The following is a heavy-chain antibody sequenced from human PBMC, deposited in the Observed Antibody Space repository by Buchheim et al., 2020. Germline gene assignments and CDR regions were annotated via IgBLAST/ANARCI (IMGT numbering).Heavy chain of an antibody. J-gene: IGHJ5*02. V-gene: IGHV4-31*03. CDR1: GGSISSGGYY. D-gene: IGHD2-2*02. Sequence: QVQLQESGPGLVKPSQTLSLTCTVSGGSISSGGYYWSWIRQHPGKGLEWIGYIYYSGSTYYNPSLKSRVTISVDTSKNQFSLKLSSVTAADTAVYYCARVRRSTSCYNGECEKYRWFDPWGQGTL. CDR3: ARVRRSTSCYNGECEKYRWFDP. CDR2: IYYSGST.